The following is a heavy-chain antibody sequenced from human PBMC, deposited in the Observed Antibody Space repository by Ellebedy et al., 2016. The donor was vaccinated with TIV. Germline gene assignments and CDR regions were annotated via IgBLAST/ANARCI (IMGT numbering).Heavy chain of an antibody. V-gene: IGHV1-18*01. CDR2: ISAYNGNT. J-gene: IGHJ4*02. CDR1: GGTFSSYA. CDR3: ARYDIVATIIGFDY. D-gene: IGHD5-12*01. Sequence: ASVKVSCKASGGTFSSYAISWVRQAPGQGLEWMGWISAYNGNTNYAQKLQGRVTMTTDTSTSTAYMELRSLRSDDTAVYYCARYDIVATIIGFDYWGQGTLVTVSS.